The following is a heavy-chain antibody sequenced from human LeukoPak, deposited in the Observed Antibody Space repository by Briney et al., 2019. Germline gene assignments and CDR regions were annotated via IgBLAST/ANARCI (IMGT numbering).Heavy chain of an antibody. CDR1: GFTFSSYA. CDR2: ISYDGSNK. D-gene: IGHD2-21*02. J-gene: IGHJ4*02. Sequence: GGSLRLSCAASGFTFSSYAIHWVRQAPGKGLEWVAVISYDGSNKYYADSVKGRFTISRDNSKNTLYLQMNSLRAEDTAVYYCARARGIVVVTASAFDYWGQGTLVTVSS. V-gene: IGHV3-30-3*01. CDR3: ARARGIVVVTASAFDY.